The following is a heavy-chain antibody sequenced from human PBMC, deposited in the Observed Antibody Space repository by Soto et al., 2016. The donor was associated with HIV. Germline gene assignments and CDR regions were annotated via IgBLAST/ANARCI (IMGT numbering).Heavy chain of an antibody. Sequence: VQLLESGGSLGQPGGSLRLSCAASGFTFTTWAISWVRQAPGKGLQWVAGISGNGRSTYYTDAVKGRFTISRDNSKNTLYPQMDNLRAENTAIYYCAKDGYGSGIPRGFDYWGQGTLVIVSS. D-gene: IGHD3-10*01. V-gene: IGHV3-23*01. J-gene: IGHJ4*02. CDR1: GFTFTTWA. CDR2: ISGNGRST. CDR3: AKDGYGSGIPRGFDY.